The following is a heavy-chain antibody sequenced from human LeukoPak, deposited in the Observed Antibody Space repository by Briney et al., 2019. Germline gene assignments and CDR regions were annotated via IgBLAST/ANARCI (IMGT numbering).Heavy chain of an antibody. D-gene: IGHD1-7*01. J-gene: IGHJ4*02. Sequence: SETLSLTCTVSGGSISSYYWSWIRQPAGKGLEWIGRIYTSGSTNYNPSLKSRVTMSVDTSKNQFSLKLSSVTAADTAVYYCAREDHSISGTTPYYFDYWGQGTLVTVSS. V-gene: IGHV4-4*07. CDR3: AREDHSISGTTPYYFDY. CDR2: IYTSGST. CDR1: GGSISSYY.